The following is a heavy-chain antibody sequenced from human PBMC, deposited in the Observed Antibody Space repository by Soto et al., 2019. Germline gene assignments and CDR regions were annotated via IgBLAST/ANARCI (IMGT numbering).Heavy chain of an antibody. CDR1: GFTFSSYG. J-gene: IGHJ4*02. CDR3: AKDVGYCSGGSCLYFDY. D-gene: IGHD2-15*01. CDR2: ISYDGSNK. V-gene: IGHV3-30*18. Sequence: GGSLRLSCAASGFTFSSYGMHWVRQAPGKGLEWVAVISYDGSNKYYADSVKGRFTISRDNSKNTLYLQMNSLRAEDTAVYYCAKDVGYCSGGSCLYFDYWGQGTLVTV.